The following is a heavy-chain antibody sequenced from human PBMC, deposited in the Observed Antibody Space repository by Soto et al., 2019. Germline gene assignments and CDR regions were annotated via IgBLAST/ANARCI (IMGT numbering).Heavy chain of an antibody. CDR1: GFTFSSYG. CDR3: AKESDSSSSYYYGMDV. D-gene: IGHD6-6*01. Sequence: QVQLVESGGGVVQPGRSLRLSCAASGFTFSSYGMHWVRQVPGEGLEWVAGISYDGSNKYYADSVKGRFTISRDNSKNTLFLQMNSLRGEDTAVYYCAKESDSSSSYYYGMDVWGQGTTVTVSS. CDR2: ISYDGSNK. V-gene: IGHV3-30*18. J-gene: IGHJ6*02.